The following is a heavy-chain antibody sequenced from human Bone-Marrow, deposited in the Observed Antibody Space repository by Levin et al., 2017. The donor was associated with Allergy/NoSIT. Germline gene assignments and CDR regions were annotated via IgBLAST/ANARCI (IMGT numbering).Heavy chain of an antibody. CDR3: AKLPGDYGMDV. CDR2: ISYDGSNK. V-gene: IGHV3-30*18. J-gene: IGHJ6*02. D-gene: IGHD4-17*01. CDR1: GFTFSSYG. Sequence: GESLKISCAASGFTFSSYGMHWVRQAPGKGLEWVAVISYDGSNKYYADSVKGRFTISRDNSKNTLYLQMNSLRAEDTAVYYCAKLPGDYGMDVWGQGTTVTVSS.